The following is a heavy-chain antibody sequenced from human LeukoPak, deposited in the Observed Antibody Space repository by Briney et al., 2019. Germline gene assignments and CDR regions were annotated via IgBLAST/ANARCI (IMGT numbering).Heavy chain of an antibody. D-gene: IGHD2-15*01. J-gene: IGHJ4*02. CDR1: GGSISSSSYY. V-gene: IGHV4-39*07. CDR3: ARVDLRAAFFDY. Sequence: SETLSLTCTVSGGSISSSSYYWGWIRQPPGKGLEWIGSIYYSGSTYYNPSLKSRVTISVDTSKNQFSLKLSSVTAADTAVYYCARVDLRAAFFDYWGQGTLVTVSS. CDR2: IYYSGST.